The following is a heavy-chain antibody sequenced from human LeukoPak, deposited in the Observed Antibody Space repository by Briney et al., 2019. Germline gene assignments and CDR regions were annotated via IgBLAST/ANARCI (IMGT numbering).Heavy chain of an antibody. J-gene: IGHJ3*02. CDR2: ISSSSSYI. CDR1: GFTFSSYS. V-gene: IGHV3-21*01. CDR3: ARGEAMVRGVASLDI. Sequence: GGSLRLSCAASGFTFSSYSMNWVRQAPGKGLEWVSSISSSSSYIYYADSVKGRFTISRDNAKNSLYLQMNSLRAEDTAVYYCARGEAMVRGVASLDIWGQGTMVTVSS. D-gene: IGHD3-10*01.